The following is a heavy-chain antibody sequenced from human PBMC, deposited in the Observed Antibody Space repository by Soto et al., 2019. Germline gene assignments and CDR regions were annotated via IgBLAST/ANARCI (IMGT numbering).Heavy chain of an antibody. CDR3: ARDYMDV. Sequence: QMQLQESGPGLVKPSETLSLTCTVSGGSISSYYWSWIRQPPGEGLEWIGYLYNSGTTNYNPSLKSRVPISVDTSKNQISLNLKSVTAADTAVYYCARDYMDVWGQGTTVTVSS. V-gene: IGHV4-59*01. CDR2: LYNSGTT. CDR1: GGSISSYY. J-gene: IGHJ6*02.